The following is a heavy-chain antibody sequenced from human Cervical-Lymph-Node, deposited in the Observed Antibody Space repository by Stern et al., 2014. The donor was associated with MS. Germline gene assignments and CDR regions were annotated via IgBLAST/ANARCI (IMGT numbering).Heavy chain of an antibody. Sequence: MQLVESGPGLVKPSETLSLTCSVSGDSISSSRYFWVWVRQPPGKGLEWIGTMHFSVNNYYSPSLKSRVTISADTSQNEVSLKLTSVTAADTALYFCARASVTVFGIVIGALDIWGQGTMVTVSS. CDR1: GDSISSSRYF. V-gene: IGHV4-39*01. CDR3: ARASVTVFGIVIGALDI. D-gene: IGHD3-3*01. CDR2: MHFSVNN. J-gene: IGHJ3*02.